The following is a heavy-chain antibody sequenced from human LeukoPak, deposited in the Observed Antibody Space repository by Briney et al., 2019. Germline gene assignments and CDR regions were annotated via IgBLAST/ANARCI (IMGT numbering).Heavy chain of an antibody. D-gene: IGHD2-15*01. J-gene: IGHJ4*02. CDR3: AREGGSIPYFDY. V-gene: IGHV3-21*01. Sequence: PGGSLRLSCAASGFTFSSYSMNWVRQAPGKGREWVSSISSSSSYIYYADSVKGRFTISRDNAKNSLYLQMHSLRAEDTAVYYCAREGGSIPYFDYWGQGTLVTVSS. CDR2: ISSSSSYI. CDR1: GFTFSSYS.